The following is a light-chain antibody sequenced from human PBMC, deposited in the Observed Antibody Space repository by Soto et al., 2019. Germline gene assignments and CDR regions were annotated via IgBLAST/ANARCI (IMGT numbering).Light chain of an antibody. CDR3: AGWDDSLNGGVV. J-gene: IGLJ2*01. V-gene: IGLV1-44*01. CDR2: RNN. Sequence: QSVLIQPPSASGTPGQRVTVSCSGSSSNIGSNTVNSYRQIPGTAPKLLIYRNNQRPSGVPDRISGSKSGTSASLAISGLQSEDEADYYCAGWDDSLNGGVVFGGGTKLTVL. CDR1: SSNIGSNT.